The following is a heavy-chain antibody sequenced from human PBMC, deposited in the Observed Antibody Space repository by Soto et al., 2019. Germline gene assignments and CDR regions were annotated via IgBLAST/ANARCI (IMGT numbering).Heavy chain of an antibody. CDR1: GGTFSSYA. J-gene: IGHJ3*02. CDR2: FIPIFGTA. V-gene: IGHV1-69*12. CDR3: ARETPSDYYDSSGYDAFDI. Sequence: QVQLVQSGAEVKKPGSSVKVSCKASGGTFSSYAISWVRQAPGQGLEWMGGFIPIFGTANYAQKFQGRVTITADESTSTAYMELSSLRSEDTAVYYCARETPSDYYDSSGYDAFDIWGQGTMVTVSS. D-gene: IGHD3-22*01.